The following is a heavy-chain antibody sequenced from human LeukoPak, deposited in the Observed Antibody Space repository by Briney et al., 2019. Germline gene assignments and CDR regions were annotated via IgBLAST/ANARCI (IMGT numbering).Heavy chain of an antibody. CDR3: ARGRSLPAWGFWHMDV. CDR1: GGSFSGYY. V-gene: IGHV4-34*01. J-gene: IGHJ6*03. Sequence: PSETLSLTCAVYGGSFSGYYWSWIRQPPGKGLEWIGEINHSGSTNYNPSLKSRVTISVDTSKNQFSLKLSSVTAADTAVYYCARGRSLPAWGFWHMDVWGKGTTVTVSS. D-gene: IGHD3-16*01. CDR2: INHSGST.